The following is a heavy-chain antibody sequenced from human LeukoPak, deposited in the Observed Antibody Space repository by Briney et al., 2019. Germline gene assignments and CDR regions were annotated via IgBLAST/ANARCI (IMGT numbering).Heavy chain of an antibody. CDR2: ISGSGDST. D-gene: IGHD6-6*01. J-gene: IGHJ4*02. CDR3: AKVGKYSSDY. V-gene: IGHV3-23*01. Sequence: GGTLRLSCAASGFTFRSYGMTWVRQAPGKGLEWVSAISGSGDSTYYADSVKGGFTISRDNSRNTLYLQMNSLRAGDTAVYYCAKVGKYSSDYWGQGTLVTVSS. CDR1: GFTFRSYG.